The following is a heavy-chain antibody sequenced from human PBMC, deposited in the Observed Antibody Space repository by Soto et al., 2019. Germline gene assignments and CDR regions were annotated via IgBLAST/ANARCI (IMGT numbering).Heavy chain of an antibody. J-gene: IGHJ4*02. D-gene: IGHD4-17*01. CDR1: GYTFDRYY. Sequence: EASVKVSCKTFGYTFDRYYMHWVRQAPGQGLEWMGIMNPGGVIMTYAQRFQGRVTMTRDSSTNTVSMELRSLRSDDTAVYYCTRDSYEDYYFDYWGQGTLVTVSS. CDR3: TRDSYEDYYFDY. CDR2: MNPGGVIM. V-gene: IGHV1-46*02.